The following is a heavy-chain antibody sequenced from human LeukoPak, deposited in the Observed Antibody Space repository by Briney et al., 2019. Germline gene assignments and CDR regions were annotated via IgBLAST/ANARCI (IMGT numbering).Heavy chain of an antibody. V-gene: IGHV3-7*01. CDR1: GFTFTSFW. J-gene: IGHJ6*02. D-gene: IGHD5-18*01. CDR3: ARDLRYSYCSLDV. CDR2: IKQDGSQN. Sequence: GGSLRLSWAASGFTFTSFWMSWVRQAPGKGLEWVASIKQDGSQNPYVDSGKGRFTISRDNANNSLYLQMNSLRAEDTAVYYCARDLRYSYCSLDVWGQGTTVTVSS.